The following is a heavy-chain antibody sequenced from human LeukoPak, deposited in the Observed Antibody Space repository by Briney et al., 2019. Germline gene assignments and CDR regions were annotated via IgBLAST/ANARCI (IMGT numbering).Heavy chain of an antibody. Sequence: GGSLRLSCVASGFDFGTYAMSWVRQAPGKGLEWVSAISDRGDRQYYADSVKGRFTISRDNSMNTLRLQMNSLSVEDTAVYYCVVYTGGYRSQFWGQGTLVTVSS. J-gene: IGHJ4*02. V-gene: IGHV3-23*01. CDR2: ISDRGDRQ. CDR1: GFDFGTYA. CDR3: VVYTGGYRSQF. D-gene: IGHD5-24*01.